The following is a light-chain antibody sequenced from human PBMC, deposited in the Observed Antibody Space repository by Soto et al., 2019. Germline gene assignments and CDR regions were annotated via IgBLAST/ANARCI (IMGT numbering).Light chain of an antibody. CDR1: QSVSTT. Sequence: EIVMTQSPATLSVSPGERATLSCRASQSVSTTVAWYQLKPGQAPRLLIYGASTMDTGIPARFSGSGSGTEFSLTISSLQSEDFAVYYCQQYKDWPTPFGQGTKVEVK. CDR2: GAS. CDR3: QQYKDWPTP. J-gene: IGKJ1*01. V-gene: IGKV3-15*01.